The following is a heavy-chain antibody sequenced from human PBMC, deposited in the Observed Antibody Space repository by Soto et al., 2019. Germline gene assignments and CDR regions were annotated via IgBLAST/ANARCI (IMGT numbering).Heavy chain of an antibody. CDR2: IYYSGST. CDR3: ARHPLLRFLEWSPY. V-gene: IGHV4-39*01. J-gene: IGHJ4*02. D-gene: IGHD3-3*01. Sequence: SSETLSLTCTVSGGSISSSSYYWGWIRQPPGKGLEWIGSIYYSGSTYYNPSLKSRVTISVDTSKNQFSLKLSSVTAADTAVYYCARHPLLRFLEWSPYWGQGTLVTVSS. CDR1: GGSISSSSYY.